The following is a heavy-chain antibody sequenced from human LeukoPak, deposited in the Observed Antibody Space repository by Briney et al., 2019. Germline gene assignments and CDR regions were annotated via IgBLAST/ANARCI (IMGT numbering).Heavy chain of an antibody. CDR3: ARGAPHGYCSGGSCYSDY. Sequence: SETLSLPCAVYGGSFSGYYWSWTPKPPGKGLEWIGEINHSGSTNYNPSLKSRVTISVDTSKNQFSLKLSSVTAADTAVYYCARGAPHGYCSGGSCYSDYWGQGTLVTVSS. CDR1: GGSFSGYY. J-gene: IGHJ4*02. V-gene: IGHV4-34*01. D-gene: IGHD2-15*01. CDR2: INHSGST.